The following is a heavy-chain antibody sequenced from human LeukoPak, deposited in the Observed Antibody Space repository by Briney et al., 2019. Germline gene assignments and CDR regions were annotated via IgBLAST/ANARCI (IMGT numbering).Heavy chain of an antibody. V-gene: IGHV3-48*01. CDR3: ARGYSNPPLEY. D-gene: IGHD4-11*01. CDR1: GGTVSGYG. Sequence: PGGSLRLSCAASGGTVSGYGMNRVRQAPGKGLEWVSSISGGGGTIHYADSLKGRFTMSRDNAKNSLYLQMNSLRAEDTAVYYCARGYSNPPLEYWGQGTLVTVSS. CDR2: ISGGGGTI. J-gene: IGHJ4*02.